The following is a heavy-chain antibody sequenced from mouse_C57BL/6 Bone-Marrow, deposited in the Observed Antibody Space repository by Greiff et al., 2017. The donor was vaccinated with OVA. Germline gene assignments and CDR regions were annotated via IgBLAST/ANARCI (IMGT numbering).Heavy chain of an antibody. Sequence: EVQGVESGGDLVKPGGSLKLSCAASGFTFSSYGMSWVRQTPDKRLEWVATISSGGSYTYSPDSVKGRFTIARDNAKNTLYLQMSSLKSEDTAMYYCARQLRLRFAYWGQGTLVTVSA. CDR3: ARQLRLRFAY. CDR1: GFTFSSYG. CDR2: ISSGGSYT. V-gene: IGHV5-6*01. D-gene: IGHD3-2*02. J-gene: IGHJ3*01.